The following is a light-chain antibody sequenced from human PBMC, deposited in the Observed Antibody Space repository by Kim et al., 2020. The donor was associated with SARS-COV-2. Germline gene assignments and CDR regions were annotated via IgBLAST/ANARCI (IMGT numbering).Light chain of an antibody. V-gene: IGKV3-15*01. CDR2: GAS. CDR1: QSVNSN. Sequence: EIVMTQSPATLSVSPGERATLSCRASQSVNSNLAWYQQKPGQAPRLLIYGASTRATDIPVRFSGSGSGTEITLIISNLHSEDIAVYYCQQYDNWPPYTFGQGTKLEI. J-gene: IGKJ2*01. CDR3: QQYDNWPPYT.